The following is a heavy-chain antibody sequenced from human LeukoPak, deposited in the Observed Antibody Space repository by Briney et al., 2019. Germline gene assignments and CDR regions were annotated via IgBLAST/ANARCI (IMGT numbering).Heavy chain of an antibody. CDR2: LYSGGST. D-gene: IGHD1/OR15-1a*01. CDR3: ARSREHKYEVDY. Sequence: GESLRLSCAASGLTVSSNYMSWVRQAPGKGLEWVSVLYSGGSTYYADSVKGRFTISRDNSKNTLYLQMNSLRAEDTAVYYCARSREHKYEVDYWGQGTLVTVSS. CDR1: GLTVSSNY. J-gene: IGHJ4*02. V-gene: IGHV3-53*01.